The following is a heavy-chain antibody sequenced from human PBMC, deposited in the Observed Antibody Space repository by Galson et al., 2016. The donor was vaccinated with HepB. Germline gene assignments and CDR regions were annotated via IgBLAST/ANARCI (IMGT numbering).Heavy chain of an antibody. CDR1: GFTFSSYG. Sequence: SLRLSCAASGFTFSSYGMHWVHQAPGKGLEWVANIWFDGSNKYYADSVKGRFTISRDNSKNTLYLQMNSLRVEDTAVYYCARGIRGGINYYYYMDVWGKGTPVTVSS. CDR3: ARGIRGGINYYYYMDV. CDR2: IWFDGSNK. J-gene: IGHJ6*03. D-gene: IGHD3-10*01. V-gene: IGHV3-33*01.